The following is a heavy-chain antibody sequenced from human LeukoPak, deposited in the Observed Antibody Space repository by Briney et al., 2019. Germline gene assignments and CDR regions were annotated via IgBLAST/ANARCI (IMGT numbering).Heavy chain of an antibody. CDR1: GFTVSSNY. CDR3: ARDPPHGDY. V-gene: IGHV3-66*01. D-gene: IGHD1-26*01. Sequence: GGSLRLTCAASGFTVSSNYVSWVRQAPGKGLEWVSVIYSDGRTYYADSVKGRFTVSRDNSKNTLYLQMNSLRVEDTAVYFCARDPPHGDYWGQGTPVTVSS. CDR2: IYSDGRT. J-gene: IGHJ4*02.